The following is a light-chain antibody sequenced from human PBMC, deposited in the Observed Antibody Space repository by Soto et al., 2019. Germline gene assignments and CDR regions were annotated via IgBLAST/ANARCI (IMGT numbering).Light chain of an antibody. J-gene: IGLJ1*01. CDR3: GAWDTSLNAFV. Sequence: QSVLMQPPSVSAAPGQKVTISCSGGSSNIGSNHVSWYQHLPGAAPKLLIYDTHQRPSGIPDRFSGSKSAATSATLGITGLQTGDEADYYCGAWDTSLNAFVFGTGTKLTVL. V-gene: IGLV1-51*01. CDR2: DTH. CDR1: SSNIGSNH.